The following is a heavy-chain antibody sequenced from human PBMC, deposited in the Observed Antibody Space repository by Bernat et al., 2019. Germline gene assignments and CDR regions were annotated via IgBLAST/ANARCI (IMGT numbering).Heavy chain of an antibody. V-gene: IGHV4-59*08. D-gene: IGHD2-15*01. CDR2: IYYSGST. CDR3: ARFVVVVAATHFDY. Sequence: QVQLQESGPGLVKPSETLSLTYTVSGGSISSYYWSWIRQPPGKGLEWIGYIYYSGSTNYNPSLKSRVTISVDTSKNQFSLKLSSVTAADTAVYYCARFVVVVAATHFDYWGQGTLVTVSS. CDR1: GGSISSYY. J-gene: IGHJ4*02.